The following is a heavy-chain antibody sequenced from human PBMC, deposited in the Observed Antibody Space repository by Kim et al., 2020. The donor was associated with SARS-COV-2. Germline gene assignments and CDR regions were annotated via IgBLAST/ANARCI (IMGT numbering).Heavy chain of an antibody. CDR3: ARVDSGWYHY. D-gene: IGHD6-19*01. Sequence: SINYNPSLKSRVTMSADTPRNQFSLKLSSVTAADTAVYYCARVDSGWYHYWGQGTLVTVSS. CDR2: SI. V-gene: IGHV4-4*07. J-gene: IGHJ4*02.